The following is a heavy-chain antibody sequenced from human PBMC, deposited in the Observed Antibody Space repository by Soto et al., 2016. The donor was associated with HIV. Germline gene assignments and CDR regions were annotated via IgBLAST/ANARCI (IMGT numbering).Heavy chain of an antibody. Sequence: VQLVESGGGVVQPGRSLRLSCAASGFTFSSYGMHWVRQAPGKGLEWVAVIWYDGSNKYYADSVKGRFTISRDNSKNTLYLQMNSLRAEDTAMYYCAKGADYGATYYFDYWGQGTLVHRLL. CDR2: IWYDGSNK. D-gene: IGHD4-17*01. V-gene: IGHV3-30*18. J-gene: IGHJ4*02. CDR1: GFTFSSYG. CDR3: AKGADYGATYYFDY.